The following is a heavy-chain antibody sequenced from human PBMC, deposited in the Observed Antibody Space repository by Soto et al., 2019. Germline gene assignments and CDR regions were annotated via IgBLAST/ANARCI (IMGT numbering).Heavy chain of an antibody. Sequence: SETLSLTCTVSGGSMSSYYWAWLRQSPGRGLEWIGYISYSGSTYYNPSLKSRVTISADTSINQFSLRMNSMIAADTAVYYCARADPDASVGYWGQGTLVTVSS. D-gene: IGHD2-15*01. V-gene: IGHV4-59*01. CDR2: ISYSGST. J-gene: IGHJ4*02. CDR1: GGSMSSYY. CDR3: ARADPDASVGY.